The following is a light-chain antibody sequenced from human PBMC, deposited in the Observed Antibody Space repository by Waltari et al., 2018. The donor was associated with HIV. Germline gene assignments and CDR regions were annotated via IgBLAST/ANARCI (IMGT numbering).Light chain of an antibody. CDR2: EDN. CDR1: ALPKTA. Sequence: SYDLAQPPSVSVSPGQTARITCSGAALPKTAVHWYQEKSGPAPVLVIDEDNKRPSGIHERFSGYGSGIVATVTIGRAQVEDAADYYCCSTDRSVNHRVFGGGTKLTVL. V-gene: IGLV3-10*01. J-gene: IGLJ3*02. CDR3: CSTDRSVNHRV.